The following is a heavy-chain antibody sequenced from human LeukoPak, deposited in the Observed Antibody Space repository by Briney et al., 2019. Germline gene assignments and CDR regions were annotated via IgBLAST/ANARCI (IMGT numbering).Heavy chain of an antibody. V-gene: IGHV1-8*01. CDR1: GYTLTSYD. CDR3: TRETSSRYFDY. Sequence: ASVKVSCKASGYTLTSYDINWVRQATGQGLEWMGWMNPDSGRTGYAQNFQGRITITRNTSISTAYMELSSLRSEDTAVYYCTRETSSRYFDYWGQGTLVTVSS. CDR2: MNPDSGRT. J-gene: IGHJ4*02.